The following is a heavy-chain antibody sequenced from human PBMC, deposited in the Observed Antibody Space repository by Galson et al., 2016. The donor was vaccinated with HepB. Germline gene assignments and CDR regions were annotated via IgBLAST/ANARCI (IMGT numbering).Heavy chain of an antibody. CDR1: GFTLSSYG. Sequence: SLRLSCAASGFTLSSYGIHWVRQAPGKGLEWVAVIWYDGVNPYYADSVKGRFTISRDNSKNTLYLQLNSLTAEDTAVYYCARQAFTNWNPFDYWGQGTLVTVSS. D-gene: IGHD1-1*01. J-gene: IGHJ4*02. CDR3: ARQAFTNWNPFDY. V-gene: IGHV3-33*01. CDR2: IWYDGVNP.